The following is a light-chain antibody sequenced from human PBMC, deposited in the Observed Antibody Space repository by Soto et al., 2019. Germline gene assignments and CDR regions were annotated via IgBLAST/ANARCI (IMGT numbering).Light chain of an antibody. Sequence: DIVMTQSPLSLPVTPGEPASISCRSSQSLLHSNGNIYLDWYLQRPGQSPQLLIYFGSNRAYGVPDRFSGSGSGTDFTLKISSVEAEDVGVYYCMQARQTPIIFGQGTRLEIQ. CDR2: FGS. V-gene: IGKV2-28*01. CDR1: QSLLHSNGNIY. CDR3: MQARQTPII. J-gene: IGKJ5*01.